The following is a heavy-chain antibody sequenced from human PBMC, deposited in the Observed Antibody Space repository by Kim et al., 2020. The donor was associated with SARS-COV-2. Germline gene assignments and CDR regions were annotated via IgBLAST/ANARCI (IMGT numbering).Heavy chain of an antibody. CDR1: GLTFSNYW. Sequence: LSLTCAASGLTFSNYWMHWVRQAPGTGLVWVSRISTDGSSTNYADSVKGRFTISRDNAKNTLYLQMNSLRAEDTAVYYCASLRTPYWGQGTLVTVSS. V-gene: IGHV3-74*01. CDR3: ASLRTPY. J-gene: IGHJ4*02. CDR2: ISTDGSST.